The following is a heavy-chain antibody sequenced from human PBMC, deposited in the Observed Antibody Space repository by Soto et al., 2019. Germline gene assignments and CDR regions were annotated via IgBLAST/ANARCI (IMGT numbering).Heavy chain of an antibody. CDR2: INAGNGNT. CDR1: GYTFTNYA. D-gene: IGHD4-17*01. J-gene: IGHJ6*02. V-gene: IGHV1-3*01. Sequence: ASVKVSCKASGYTFTNYAMHWVRQAPGQRLEWMGWINAGNGNTKYSQKFQGRVTITRDTSASTAYMELSSLRSEDTAVYYCARSDYGDYEGYYYYGMDVWGQGTTVTVSS. CDR3: ARSDYGDYEGYYYYGMDV.